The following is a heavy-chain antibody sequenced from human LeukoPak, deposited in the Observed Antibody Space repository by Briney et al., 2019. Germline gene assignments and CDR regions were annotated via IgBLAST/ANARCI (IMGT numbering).Heavy chain of an antibody. CDR2: IKSKTDGGTT. D-gene: IGHD1-26*01. Sequence: GGSLRLSCAASGFTFNNAWMSWVRQAPAKGLEWVGRIKSKTDGGTTDYAAPVKGRFTISRDDSKNTLYLQMNSLKTADTALYYCTTHLYSGSYSDYWGQGTLVTVSS. CDR3: TTHLYSGSYSDY. V-gene: IGHV3-15*01. J-gene: IGHJ4*02. CDR1: GFTFNNAW.